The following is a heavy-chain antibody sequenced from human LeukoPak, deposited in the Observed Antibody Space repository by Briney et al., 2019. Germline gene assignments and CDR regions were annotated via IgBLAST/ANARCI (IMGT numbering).Heavy chain of an antibody. D-gene: IGHD2-15*01. CDR2: INQDGDEK. CDR3: AKNKGWELPAELDS. Sequence: GGSLRLSCAASGFTFSSYWMHWVRQAPGKGLEWVANINQDGDEKYYVDSVKGRFTISRDDAQTSVYLQLSSLRPEDTAVYYCAKNKGWELPAELDSWGQGALVIVSS. J-gene: IGHJ4*02. V-gene: IGHV3-7*01. CDR1: GFTFSSYW.